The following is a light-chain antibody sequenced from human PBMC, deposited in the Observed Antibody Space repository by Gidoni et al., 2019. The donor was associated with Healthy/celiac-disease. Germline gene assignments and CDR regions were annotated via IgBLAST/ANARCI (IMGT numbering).Light chain of an antibody. CDR1: QGISSY. CDR3: QQYYSYPRT. Sequence: AIRMTQSPSSLSASTGDRVTITRRASQGISSYLAWYQPKPGKAPKLLIYAASTLQRGVPSRFSGSGSGTDFTLTISCLQSEDFATYYCQQYYSYPRTFGQGTKVEIK. V-gene: IGKV1-8*01. CDR2: AAS. J-gene: IGKJ1*01.